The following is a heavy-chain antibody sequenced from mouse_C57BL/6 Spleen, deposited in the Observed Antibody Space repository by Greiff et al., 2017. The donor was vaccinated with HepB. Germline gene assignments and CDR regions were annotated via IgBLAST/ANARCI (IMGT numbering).Heavy chain of an antibody. CDR2: LYPRSGNT. Sequence: VQLQQSGAELARPGASVKLSCKASGYTFTSYSISWVKQRTGQGLEWIGELYPRSGNTYYNEKFKGKATLTADKSSSTAYMKLRSLTSEDSAVYFCALYGSSDYVDYWGQGTTLTVSS. D-gene: IGHD1-1*01. CDR1: GYTFTSYS. CDR3: ALYGSSDYVDY. J-gene: IGHJ2*01. V-gene: IGHV1-81*01.